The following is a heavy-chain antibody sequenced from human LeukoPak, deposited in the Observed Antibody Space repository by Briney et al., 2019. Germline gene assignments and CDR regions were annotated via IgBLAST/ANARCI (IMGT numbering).Heavy chain of an antibody. Sequence: PGGSLRLSCAASGFTFSTYWMTWVRQAPGKGLEWVSYIGTSSSTIYYADSVKGRFTISRDNAKNSLYLQMNSLRDEDTAVYYCARHDYGGNSGDYWGQGTLVTVSS. CDR3: ARHDYGGNSGDY. J-gene: IGHJ4*02. CDR1: GFTFSTYW. D-gene: IGHD4-23*01. V-gene: IGHV3-48*02. CDR2: IGTSSSTI.